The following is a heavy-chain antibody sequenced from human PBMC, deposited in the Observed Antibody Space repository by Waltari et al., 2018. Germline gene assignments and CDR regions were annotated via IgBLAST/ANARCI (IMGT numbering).Heavy chain of an antibody. CDR2: SNYTGGT. J-gene: IGHJ6*02. V-gene: IGHV4-39*01. CDR3: AKRTQLNGMDV. D-gene: IGHD1-1*01. Sequence: QLQLQESGPGLVKPSETLSLTCTVSGGPTSSSSYYWGWIRQPPGKGLEWIGTSNYTGGTDYNPSLKSRVSISIDTSKNQFSLKLNSVTATDTGVYYCAKRTQLNGMDVWGQGTTVTVSS. CDR1: GGPTSSSSYY.